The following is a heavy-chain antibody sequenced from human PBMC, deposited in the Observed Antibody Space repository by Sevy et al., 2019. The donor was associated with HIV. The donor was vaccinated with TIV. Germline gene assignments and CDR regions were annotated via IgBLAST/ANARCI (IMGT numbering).Heavy chain of an antibody. CDR1: GFTFSNAW. CDR3: TTSDYYDSSGYRI. CDR2: IKSKTDGGTT. V-gene: IGHV3-15*01. J-gene: IGHJ3*02. Sequence: GGSLRLSCAASGFTFSNAWMSWVRQAPGKGLEWVGRIKSKTDGGTTDYVAPVKGRFPISRDDSKNTLYLQMNSLKTEDTAVYYCTTSDYYDSSGYRIWGQGTMVTVSS. D-gene: IGHD3-22*01.